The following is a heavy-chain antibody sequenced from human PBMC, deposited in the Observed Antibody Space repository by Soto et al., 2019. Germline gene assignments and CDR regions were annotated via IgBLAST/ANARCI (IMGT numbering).Heavy chain of an antibody. V-gene: IGHV3-33*01. CDR3: ARDGQRTTYYDFWSGYHGMDV. CDR1: GFTFSSYC. CDR2: IWYDGSNQ. Sequence: GGSLRLSCAASGFTFSSYCMHWVRQAPGKGLELVAVIWYDGSNQYYADSVKGRFTISRDNSKNTLYLQMNSLRAEDTDVYYCARDGQRTTYYDFWSGYHGMDVWGQGTTVTVYS. D-gene: IGHD3-3*01. J-gene: IGHJ6*02.